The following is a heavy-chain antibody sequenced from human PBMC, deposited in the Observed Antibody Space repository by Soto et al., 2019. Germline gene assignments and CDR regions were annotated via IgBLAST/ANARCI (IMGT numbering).Heavy chain of an antibody. J-gene: IGHJ4*02. CDR1: GGSFSGYY. D-gene: IGHD2-15*01. Sequence: QVQLQQWGAGLLKPSETLSLTCAVYGGSFSGYYWSWIRQPPGKGLEWIGEINHSGSTNYNPSLKSRVTISVDTSKNQCSLKLRSVTAADTAVYYCARGGRTGRTDYWGQGTLVTVSS. V-gene: IGHV4-34*01. CDR3: ARGGRTGRTDY. CDR2: INHSGST.